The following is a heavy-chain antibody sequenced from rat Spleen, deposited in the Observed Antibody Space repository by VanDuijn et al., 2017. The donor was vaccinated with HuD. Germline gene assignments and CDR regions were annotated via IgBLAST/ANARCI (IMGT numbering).Heavy chain of an antibody. V-gene: IGHV5-7*01. Sequence: EVQLVESGGGLVQPGRSLKVSCAASGFTFNDYNMAWVRQAPKKGLEWVATISYDGSSTYYRDSVKGRFTISRDTAQNTLYLQMNSPTSEDTATYYCSRGGYFRHWGQGVMVTVSS. CDR2: ISYDGSST. J-gene: IGHJ2*01. CDR1: GFTFNDYN. CDR3: SRGGYFRH. D-gene: IGHD2-5*01.